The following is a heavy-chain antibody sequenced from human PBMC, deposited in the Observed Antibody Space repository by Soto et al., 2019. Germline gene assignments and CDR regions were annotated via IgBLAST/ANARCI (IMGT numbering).Heavy chain of an antibody. CDR3: AREECSGGSCYWRGFDY. D-gene: IGHD2-15*01. CDR2: ISAYNGNT. CDR1: GYTFTSYG. Sequence: ASVKVSCKASGYTFTSYGISWVRQAPGQGLEWMGWISAYNGNTNYAQKLQGRVTMTTDTSTSTAYMELRSLRSDDTAVYYCAREECSGGSCYWRGFDYWGQGTLVTVSS. V-gene: IGHV1-18*01. J-gene: IGHJ4*02.